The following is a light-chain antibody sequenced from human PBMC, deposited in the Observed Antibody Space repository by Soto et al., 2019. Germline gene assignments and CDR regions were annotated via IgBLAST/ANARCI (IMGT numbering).Light chain of an antibody. CDR3: SSYTSSNTWV. V-gene: IGLV2-14*01. CDR1: SSDVGSYNY. Sequence: QSALTQPASVSGSPGQSITISCTGTSSDVGSYNYVSWYQQHPGKAPKLMIYVVSDRPSGISNRFSGSKSGNTASLTISGLQAEDEADYYCSSYTSSNTWVFGGGTKVTVL. J-gene: IGLJ3*02. CDR2: VVS.